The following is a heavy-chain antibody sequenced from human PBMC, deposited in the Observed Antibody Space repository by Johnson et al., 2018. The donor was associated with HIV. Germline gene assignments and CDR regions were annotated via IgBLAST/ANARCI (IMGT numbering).Heavy chain of an antibody. CDR2: IGTAGDT. V-gene: IGHV3-13*01. J-gene: IGHJ3*02. CDR1: GFTFSSYD. D-gene: IGHD2-15*01. Sequence: VQLVESGGGLKQPGGSLRLSCAASGFTFSSYDMHWVRQATGKGLEWVSTIGTAGDTYYPGSVTGRFTVSREDAKNSLYLQRNSLRAGDTALYYCARAVCRGGRCYSHDAFDIWGQGTMVTVSS. CDR3: ARAVCRGGRCYSHDAFDI.